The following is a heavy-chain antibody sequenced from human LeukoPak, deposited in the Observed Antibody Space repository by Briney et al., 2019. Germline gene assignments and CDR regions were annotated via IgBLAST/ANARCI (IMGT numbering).Heavy chain of an antibody. V-gene: IGHV3-48*03. J-gene: IGHJ4*02. CDR2: ISSSGSTI. CDR1: GFTFSSYE. CDR3: ARDPTTFSGEFDY. Sequence: PGGSLRLSCAASGFTFSSYEMNWVRQAPGKGLEWVSYISSSGSTIYYADSVKGRFTISRDNAKNSLYLQMNSLRAEATAVSYCARDPTTFSGEFDYWGQGTLVTVSS. D-gene: IGHD2-15*01.